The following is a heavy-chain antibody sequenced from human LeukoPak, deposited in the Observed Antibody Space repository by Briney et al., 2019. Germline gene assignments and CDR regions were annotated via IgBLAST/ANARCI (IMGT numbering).Heavy chain of an antibody. CDR3: ARAAIFEGFDP. V-gene: IGHV1-2*02. D-gene: IGHD3-3*01. CDR1: GYAFTGYY. Sequence: VASVTVSCKASGYAFTGYYMHWVRQAPGQGLEWMGWINLNSGGTNYAQKFQGRVTMTRDTSISTAYMELSRLRSDDTAVYYCARAAIFEGFDPWGQGTLVTVSS. J-gene: IGHJ5*02. CDR2: INLNSGGT.